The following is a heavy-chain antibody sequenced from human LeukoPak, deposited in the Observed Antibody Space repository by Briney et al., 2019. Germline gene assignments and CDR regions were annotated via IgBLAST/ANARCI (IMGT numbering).Heavy chain of an antibody. CDR1: GFTFSNYA. Sequence: GGSLRLSCAASGFTFSNYAMSWVRQAPGKGLEWVSSLNGRGDSPYYAGSVKGRFTISRDNSKNTLYLEMHSRRVEDTAVYYCAKGPHRDYWGQGTLLTVSS. CDR2: LNGRGDSP. CDR3: AKGPHRDY. V-gene: IGHV3-23*01. J-gene: IGHJ4*02.